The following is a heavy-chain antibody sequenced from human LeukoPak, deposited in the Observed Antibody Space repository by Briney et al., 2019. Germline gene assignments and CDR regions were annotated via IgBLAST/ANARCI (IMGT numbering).Heavy chain of an antibody. CDR2: IYPGDSDT. J-gene: IGHJ3*02. CDR1: GYSFTSYR. V-gene: IGHV5-51*01. Sequence: GESLKISCKGSGYSFTSYRIGWVRQMPGKGLEWMGIIYPGDSDTRYSPSFQGQVTISADKSIGTAYLQWSSLKASDTAMYYCARHRPTDAFDIWGQGTMVTVSS. CDR3: ARHRPTDAFDI.